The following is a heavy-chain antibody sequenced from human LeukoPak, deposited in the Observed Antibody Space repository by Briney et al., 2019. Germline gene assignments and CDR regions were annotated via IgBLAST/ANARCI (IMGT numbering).Heavy chain of an antibody. CDR2: IRYDGSKK. D-gene: IGHD1-26*01. V-gene: IGHV3-30*02. J-gene: IGHJ4*02. Sequence: GGSLRLSCAASGFSFSNYGMHWVRQAPGKGLEWVAFIRYDGSKKYYADSVKGRFTISRDKSKNTLSLQMNSPRAEDTAVYYCAKDFSVKWELLIGHWGQGTLVTVSS. CDR1: GFSFSNYG. CDR3: AKDFSVKWELLIGH.